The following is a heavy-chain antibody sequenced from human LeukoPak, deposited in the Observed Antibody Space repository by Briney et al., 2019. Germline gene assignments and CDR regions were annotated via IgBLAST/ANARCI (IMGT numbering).Heavy chain of an antibody. CDR1: GGSISSSSYY. V-gene: IGHV4-39*01. CDR2: IYYSGST. D-gene: IGHD5-18*01. J-gene: IGHJ6*02. Sequence: SETLSLTCTVSGGSISSSSYYWGWIRQPPGKGLEWIGSIYYSGSTYYNPSLKSRVTISVDTSKNQFSLKLSSVTAADTAAYYCARQSNVDTAMITYYYYGMDVWGQGTTVTVSS. CDR3: ARQSNVDTAMITYYYYGMDV.